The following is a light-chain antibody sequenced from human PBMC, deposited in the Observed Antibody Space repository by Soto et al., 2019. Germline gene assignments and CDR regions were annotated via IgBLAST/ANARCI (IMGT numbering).Light chain of an antibody. CDR3: QQYGSSPRT. Sequence: EIVLTQSPGTLSLSPGERATLSCRASQSVRGRYLAWYQQKPGQAPRLLIYGASSRAPGIPDRFSGSGSGTDFTLTISRLEPDDFAVYYCQQYGSSPRTFGQGTKVEIK. CDR1: QSVRGRY. CDR2: GAS. V-gene: IGKV3-20*01. J-gene: IGKJ1*01.